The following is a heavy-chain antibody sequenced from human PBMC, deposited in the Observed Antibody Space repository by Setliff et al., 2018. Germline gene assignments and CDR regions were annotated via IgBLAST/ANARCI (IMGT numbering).Heavy chain of an antibody. J-gene: IGHJ6*04. CDR1: GYSFTLYA. D-gene: IGHD6-13*01. Sequence: ASVKVSCKASGYSFTLYAMHWMRQAPGQRLEWMGWMNIDNGKTEYSQEFQDRVTFTRDTFAETAYMELRSLTSDDTAVYYCARAKTEESGKAQAGMDVWGKGTTVTVSS. V-gene: IGHV1-3*04. CDR3: ARAKTEESGKAQAGMDV. CDR2: MNIDNGKT.